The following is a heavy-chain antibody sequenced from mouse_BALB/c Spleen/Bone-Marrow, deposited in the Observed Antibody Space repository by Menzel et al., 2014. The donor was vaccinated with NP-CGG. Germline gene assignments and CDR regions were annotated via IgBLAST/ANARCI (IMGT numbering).Heavy chain of an antibody. D-gene: IGHD4-1*01. Sequence: EVQLQQSGAELVKPGASVKLSCTASGYNIKDTYMHWVKQRPEQGLEWIGRIDPANGNTKYDPKFQGKATITADTSSNTAYLQLSSLTSEDTAVYYCARWEYYAMDYWGQGTSVTVSS. J-gene: IGHJ4*01. CDR2: IDPANGNT. CDR1: GYNIKDTY. CDR3: ARWEYYAMDY. V-gene: IGHV14-3*02.